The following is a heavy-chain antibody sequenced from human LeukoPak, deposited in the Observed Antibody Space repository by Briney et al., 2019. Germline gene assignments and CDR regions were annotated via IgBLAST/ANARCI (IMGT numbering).Heavy chain of an antibody. J-gene: IGHJ4*02. CDR1: GFTFSSYA. CDR3: ARGRRGWLQLSPLDY. Sequence: PGGSLRLSCAASGFTFSSYAMHWVRQAPGKGLEWVAVISYDGSNKYYADSVKGRFTISRDNSKNTLYLQMNSLRAEDTAVYYCARGRRGWLQLSPLDYWGQGTLVAVSS. D-gene: IGHD5-24*01. V-gene: IGHV3-30*04. CDR2: ISYDGSNK.